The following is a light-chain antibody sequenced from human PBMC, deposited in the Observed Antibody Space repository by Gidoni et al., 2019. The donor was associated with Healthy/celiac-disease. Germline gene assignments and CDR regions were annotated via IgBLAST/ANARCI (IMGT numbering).Light chain of an antibody. CDR1: QSVSSSY. Sequence: EIVFTQSPGTLSLSPGERATLSCRASQSVSSSYLAWYQQKPGQAPRLLIYGAYSRATGIPDRLSGSGYGTDFTLTISRLEPEDFAVYDCQQYGSSLWTFGQGTKVEIK. CDR3: QQYGSSLWT. J-gene: IGKJ1*01. V-gene: IGKV3-20*01. CDR2: GAY.